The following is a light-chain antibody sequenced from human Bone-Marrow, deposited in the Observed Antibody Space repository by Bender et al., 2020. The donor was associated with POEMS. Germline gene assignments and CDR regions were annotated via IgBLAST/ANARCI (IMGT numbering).Light chain of an antibody. CDR3: TSYTSSDTLVL. Sequence: QSALTQPRSVSGSPGQSVTISCTGSSSDVGAYNYVAWYQRHPGQAPKLVLYDVSNRPSGVSNRFSGSKSGNTASLTISGLQAEDEADYFCTSYTSSDTLVLFGGGTKLTVL. CDR2: DVS. CDR1: SSDVGAYNY. J-gene: IGLJ2*01. V-gene: IGLV2-14*01.